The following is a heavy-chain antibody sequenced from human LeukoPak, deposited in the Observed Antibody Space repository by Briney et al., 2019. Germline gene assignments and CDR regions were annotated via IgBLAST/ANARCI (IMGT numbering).Heavy chain of an antibody. D-gene: IGHD4-17*01. Sequence: SVKVSFKAAGYIFIRNHIHSVRETPGQGLEWMGIINPRGGSTTNAQTFQGRLTMTRDTSTSTVYMELSSLGSEDTAVYYCAGEDADYTFSFDFWGQGNLVTVSS. CDR1: GYIFIRNH. J-gene: IGHJ4*02. CDR3: AGEDADYTFSFDF. V-gene: IGHV1-46*01. CDR2: INPRGGST.